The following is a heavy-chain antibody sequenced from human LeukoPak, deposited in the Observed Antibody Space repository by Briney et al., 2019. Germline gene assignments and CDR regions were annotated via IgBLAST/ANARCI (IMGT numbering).Heavy chain of an antibody. D-gene: IGHD3-10*01. CDR2: IHYSGST. V-gene: IGHV4-61*01. CDR3: ARVLYGSATYYFDY. CDR1: GGSVSSGSNY. J-gene: IGHJ4*02. Sequence: SETLSLTCTVSGGSVSSGSNYWGWIRQPPGKGLEWIGYIHYSGSTSHNPALKSRVTISVDTSKNQFSLKLSSVTAADTAVYYCARVLYGSATYYFDYWGQGTLVTVSS.